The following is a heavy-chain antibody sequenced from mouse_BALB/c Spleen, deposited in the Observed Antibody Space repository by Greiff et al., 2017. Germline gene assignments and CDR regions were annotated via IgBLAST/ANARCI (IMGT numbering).Heavy chain of an antibody. V-gene: IGHV1-69*02. CDR3: TRGDGYDYAMDY. D-gene: IGHD2-2*01. CDR2: IDPSDSYT. CDR1: GYTFTSYW. Sequence: QVQLQQSGAELVKPGASVKLSCKASGYTFTSYWMHWVKQRPGQGLEWIGEIDPSDSYTNYNQKFKGKATLTVDTSSSTAYMQLSSLTSEDSAVYYCTRGDGYDYAMDYWGQGTSVTVSS. J-gene: IGHJ4*01.